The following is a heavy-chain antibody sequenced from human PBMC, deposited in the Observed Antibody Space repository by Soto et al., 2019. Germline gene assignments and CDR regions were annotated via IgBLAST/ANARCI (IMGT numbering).Heavy chain of an antibody. Sequence: PSETLSLTCTVSGGSISSYYWSWIRQPPGKGLEWIGYIYYSGSTNYNPSLKSRVTISVDTSKNQFSLKLSSVTAADTAVYYCARGQELKRQTAKSFHPPGQATLLTVS. V-gene: IGHV4-59*01. J-gene: IGHJ5*02. CDR1: GGSISSYY. CDR2: IYYSGST. D-gene: IGHD1-1*01. CDR3: ARGQELKRQTAKSFHP.